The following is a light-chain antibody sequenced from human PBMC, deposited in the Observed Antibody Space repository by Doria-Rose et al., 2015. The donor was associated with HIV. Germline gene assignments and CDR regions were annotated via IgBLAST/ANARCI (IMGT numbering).Light chain of an antibody. Sequence: LTQPPSVSVSPGQTANITCSGDKLGDKYVCWYQQKPGQSPVLVIYQDSKRPSGIPERFSGSNSGNTATLTISGTQAMDEADYYCQAWDSSTVFGTGTKVTVL. J-gene: IGLJ1*01. V-gene: IGLV3-1*01. CDR3: QAWDSSTV. CDR2: QDS. CDR1: KLGDKY.